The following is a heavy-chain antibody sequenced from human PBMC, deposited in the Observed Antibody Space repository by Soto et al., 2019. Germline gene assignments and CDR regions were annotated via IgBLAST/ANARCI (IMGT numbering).Heavy chain of an antibody. V-gene: IGHV1-18*01. D-gene: IGHD2-15*01. J-gene: IGHJ5*02. Sequence: GASVKVSCKASGYSNTGKSMHWVRQAPGQGLEWMGWISAYNGNTNYAQKLQGRVTMTTDTSTSTAYMELRSLRSDDTAVYYCASAVAATLNWFDPWGQGTLVTVSS. CDR1: GYSNTGKS. CDR3: ASAVAATLNWFDP. CDR2: ISAYNGNT.